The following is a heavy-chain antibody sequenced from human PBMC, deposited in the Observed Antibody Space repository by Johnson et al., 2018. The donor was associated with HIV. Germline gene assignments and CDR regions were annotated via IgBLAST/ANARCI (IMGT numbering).Heavy chain of an antibody. CDR1: GFTFGDYA. CDR3: TRGGITIFGVVDAFDI. D-gene: IGHD3-3*01. V-gene: IGHV3-49*04. Sequence: EVQLVESGGGLVQPGRSLRLSCIASGFTFGDYAMNWVRQAPGKGLEWVGFIRSKAYGGTTEYAASVKGRFTISRDDSKSIVYLQMNRLKTEDTGVYYCTRGGITIFGVVDAFDIWGQGTMVTVSS. J-gene: IGHJ3*02. CDR2: IRSKAYGGTT.